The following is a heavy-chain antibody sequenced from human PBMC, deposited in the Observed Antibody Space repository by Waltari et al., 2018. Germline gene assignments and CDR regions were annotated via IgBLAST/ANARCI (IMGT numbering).Heavy chain of an antibody. J-gene: IGHJ4*02. CDR2: IIPILGIA. Sequence: QVQLVQSGAEVKKPGSSVKVSCKASGGTFSSYTISWVRQAPGQGLEWMGRIIPILGIANYAQKFQGRVTITADKSTSTAYMELSSLRSEDTAVYYCAMVRGVPVNFFDYWGQGTLVTVSS. CDR3: AMVRGVPVNFFDY. V-gene: IGHV1-69*02. D-gene: IGHD3-10*01. CDR1: GGTFSSYT.